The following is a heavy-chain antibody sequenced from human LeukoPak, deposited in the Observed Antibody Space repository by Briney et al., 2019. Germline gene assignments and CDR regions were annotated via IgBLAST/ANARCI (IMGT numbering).Heavy chain of an antibody. CDR1: GFTFDSYG. CDR3: AKAVDLATISVDI. Sequence: GRSLRLSCAASGFTFDSYGMNWVRQAPGKGLEWVSGISGSGVYTYYADSVKGRFTISRDNSKNTLYLVMNSLRVDDTAVYYCAKAVDLATISVDIWGQGTMVTVSS. V-gene: IGHV3-23*01. CDR2: ISGSGVYT. D-gene: IGHD5-24*01. J-gene: IGHJ3*02.